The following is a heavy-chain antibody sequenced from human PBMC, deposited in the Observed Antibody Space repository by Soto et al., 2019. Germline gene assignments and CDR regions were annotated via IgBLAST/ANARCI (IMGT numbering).Heavy chain of an antibody. J-gene: IGHJ6*03. CDR2: IYHSGST. CDR3: ARAPQGGSYPYCYTDV. V-gene: IGHV4-4*02. D-gene: IGHD3-16*02. CDR1: SGSISSSNW. Sequence: QVQLQESGPGLVKPSGTLSLTCAVSSGSISSSNWWSWVRQPPGKGLEWIGEIYHSGSTNYNPSLKSRVTISVDKSKNHFSLKLSSATAADTAVYYCARAPQGGSYPYCYTDVWGKGTTVTVSS.